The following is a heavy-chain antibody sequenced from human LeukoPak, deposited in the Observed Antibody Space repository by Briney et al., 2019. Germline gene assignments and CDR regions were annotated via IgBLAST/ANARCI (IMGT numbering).Heavy chain of an antibody. Sequence: ASVKVSCKASGYTFTSYGISWVRQAPGQGLEWMGWISAYNGNTNYAQKLQGRVTMTTDTSTSTAYMELRSLTSDDTAVYYCAREWVRFGELRGYYFDYWGQGTLVTVSS. D-gene: IGHD3-10*01. V-gene: IGHV1-18*01. CDR1: GYTFTSYG. CDR3: AREWVRFGELRGYYFDY. J-gene: IGHJ4*02. CDR2: ISAYNGNT.